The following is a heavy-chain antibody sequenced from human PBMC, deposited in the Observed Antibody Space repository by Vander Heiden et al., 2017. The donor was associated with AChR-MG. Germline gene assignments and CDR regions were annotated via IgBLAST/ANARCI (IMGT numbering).Heavy chain of an antibody. J-gene: IGHJ6*03. Sequence: QVQLVQSGAEVKKPGASVKVSCKASGYTFTSYDINWVRQATGQGLEWIGWMNPNSGNTGYAQKFQGRVTMTRNTSISTAYMELSSLRSEDTAVYYCARRRGHDCTNGVCYIRYYYYYMDVWGKGTTVTVSS. CDR1: GYTFTSYD. V-gene: IGHV1-8*01. CDR2: MNPNSGNT. CDR3: ARRRGHDCTNGVCYIRYYYYYMDV. D-gene: IGHD2-8*01.